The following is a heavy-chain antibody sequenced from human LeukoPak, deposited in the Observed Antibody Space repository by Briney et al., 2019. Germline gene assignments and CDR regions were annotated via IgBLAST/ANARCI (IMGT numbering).Heavy chain of an antibody. CDR3: ARGGKATVVTM. J-gene: IGHJ4*02. D-gene: IGHD4-23*01. Sequence: PSETLSLTCTVSGGSINSYYWSWIRQPAGKGLEWNGRIYSSGSTNYNPSLKSRVSMSVDTSKNQFSLKLTSVTAADTAVYYCARGGKATVVTMWGQGILVTVSS. CDR1: GGSINSYY. V-gene: IGHV4-4*07. CDR2: IYSSGST.